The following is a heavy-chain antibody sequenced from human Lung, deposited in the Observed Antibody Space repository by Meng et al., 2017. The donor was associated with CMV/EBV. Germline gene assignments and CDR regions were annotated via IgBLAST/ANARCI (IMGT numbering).Heavy chain of an antibody. D-gene: IGHD3-10*01. Sequence: QVQVVQSGAEVKKPGASVKVPCRSSGNTFTGYYIHWVRQAPGQGLEWMGRINPNSDGTIYAQDFKGRVTITRDTSINTAYVDLTRLTSADTAVYYCALDYENYGYYYAFDYWGQGTLVTVSS. V-gene: IGHV1-2*06. CDR3: ALDYENYGYYYAFDY. CDR2: INPNSDGT. J-gene: IGHJ4*02. CDR1: GNTFTGYY.